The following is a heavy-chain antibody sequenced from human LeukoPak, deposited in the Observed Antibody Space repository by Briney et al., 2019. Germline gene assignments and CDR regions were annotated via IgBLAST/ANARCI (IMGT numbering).Heavy chain of an antibody. CDR2: ISYDGSNR. Sequence: GRSLRLSCAASGVSFSSYGMHWVRQAPGKGLEWVAVISYDGSNRYYADSVKGRFTISRDNSKNTLYLQMNSLRTEDTAVYYCFTYYYDNEYAFDIWGQGTMVTVSS. J-gene: IGHJ3*02. CDR3: FTYYYDNEYAFDI. V-gene: IGHV3-30*03. CDR1: GVSFSSYG. D-gene: IGHD3-22*01.